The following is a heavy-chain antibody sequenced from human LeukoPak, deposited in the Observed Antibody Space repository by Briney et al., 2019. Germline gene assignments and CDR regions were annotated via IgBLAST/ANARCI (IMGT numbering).Heavy chain of an antibody. J-gene: IGHJ3*02. CDR2: IFASGTT. V-gene: IGHV4-4*07. CDR3: AREGSAFDI. Sequence: SKTLSLTCTVSGGFISTYSWNWIRQPAGKGLEWIGRIFASGTTKYNPSLKSRVTMSVETSKNQFSLKLSSVTAADTAVYYCAREGSAFDIWGQGTMVTVSS. CDR1: GGFISTYS.